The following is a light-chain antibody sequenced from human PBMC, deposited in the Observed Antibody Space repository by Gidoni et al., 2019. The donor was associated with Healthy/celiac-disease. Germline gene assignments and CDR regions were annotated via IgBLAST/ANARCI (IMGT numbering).Light chain of an antibody. CDR3: QQSYSTPPWT. Sequence: IQMTQSPSSLSASVGDRVTITCLASQSISSYLNWYQQKPGKAPKLLIYAASSLQRGVPSRFSGSVSGTDFTLTISSLQPEDFATYYCQQSYSTPPWTFGQGTKVEIK. V-gene: IGKV1-39*01. J-gene: IGKJ1*01. CDR1: QSISSY. CDR2: AAS.